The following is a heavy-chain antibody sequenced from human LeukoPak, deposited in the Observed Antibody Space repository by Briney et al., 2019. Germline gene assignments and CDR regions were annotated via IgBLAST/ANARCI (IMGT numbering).Heavy chain of an antibody. CDR3: ARGRGLTGSYYFDY. D-gene: IGHD3-9*01. J-gene: IGHJ4*02. CDR2: INHSGST. CDR1: GASFSGYY. Sequence: PSETLSLTCAVYGASFSGYYWSWIRQPPGKGLEWIGEINHSGSTNYNPSLKSRVTISVDTSKNQFSLKLSSVTAADTAVYYSARGRGLTGSYYFDYWGQGTLVTVSS. V-gene: IGHV4-34*01.